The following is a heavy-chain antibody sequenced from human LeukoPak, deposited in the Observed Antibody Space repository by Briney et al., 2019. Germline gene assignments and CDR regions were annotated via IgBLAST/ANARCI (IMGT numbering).Heavy chain of an antibody. V-gene: IGHV4-4*07. CDR3: ARHLMTTSWSFDY. CDR1: GDSIRSYS. Sequence: SETLSLTCTVSGDSIRSYSWSWIRQPAGKGLEWIGRIYTSGSTNYNPSLKSRVTMSVDTSKNLFSLKLNSVTAAATAMYYCARHLMTTSWSFDYWGQGTLVTVSS. D-gene: IGHD2-2*01. J-gene: IGHJ4*02. CDR2: IYTSGST.